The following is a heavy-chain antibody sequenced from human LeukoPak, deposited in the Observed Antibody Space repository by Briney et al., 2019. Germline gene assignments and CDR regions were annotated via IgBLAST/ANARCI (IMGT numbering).Heavy chain of an antibody. D-gene: IGHD3-10*01. CDR1: GIPLCRYG. J-gene: IGHJ6*03. CDR3: AKEEWGFGEFPLFMDV. V-gene: IGHV3-23*01. Sequence: GSLRLSRSASGIPLCRYGNNWVRQAPGKGLELGSAISGSGGSTYYADSVKGRFTISRDKSKNTLYLQMNSLSAEDTAAYYCAKEEWGFGEFPLFMDVWGKGTTVTISS. CDR2: ISGSGGST.